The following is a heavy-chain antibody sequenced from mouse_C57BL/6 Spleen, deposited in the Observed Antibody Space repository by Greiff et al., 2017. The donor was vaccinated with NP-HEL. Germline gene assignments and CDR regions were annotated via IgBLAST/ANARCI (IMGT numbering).Heavy chain of an antibody. J-gene: IGHJ1*03. V-gene: IGHV5-12*01. CDR2: ISNGGGST. Sequence: EVKLQESGGGLVQPGGSLKLSCAASGFTFSDYYMYWVRQTPEKRLEWVAYISNGGGSTYYPDTVKGRFTISRDNAKNTLYLQMSRLKSEDTAMYYCARLYYGSSPWYFDVWGTGTTVTVSS. CDR1: GFTFSDYY. D-gene: IGHD1-1*01. CDR3: ARLYYGSSPWYFDV.